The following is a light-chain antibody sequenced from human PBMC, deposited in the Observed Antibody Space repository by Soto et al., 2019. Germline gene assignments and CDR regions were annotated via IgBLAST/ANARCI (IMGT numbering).Light chain of an antibody. CDR3: QSYDSSLSGFYV. V-gene: IGLV1-40*01. CDR2: GNS. J-gene: IGLJ1*01. Sequence: SLLTRPPSVSGAPGKRVTISCTVSSSNIGAGYDVHWYQQLPGTAPKLLIYGNSNRPSGVPDRFSGSKSGTSASLAITGLQAEDEADYYCQSYDSSLSGFYVFGTGTKVTVL. CDR1: SSNIGAGYD.